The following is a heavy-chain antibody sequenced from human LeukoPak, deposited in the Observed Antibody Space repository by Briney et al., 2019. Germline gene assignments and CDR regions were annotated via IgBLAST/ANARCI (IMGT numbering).Heavy chain of an antibody. Sequence: GASVKVSCKASGYTFTHHGISWVRQAPGQGLEWMGWISCYNGDTMYAQNVQGRVTLSTDTSTNTAYIELRSLSSDDTAMDYCARDPSNSAGYHAHFDSWGQGTLVTVSS. CDR2: ISCYNGDT. D-gene: IGHD5-12*01. CDR1: GYTFTHHG. V-gene: IGHV1-18*04. J-gene: IGHJ4*02. CDR3: ARDPSNSAGYHAHFDS.